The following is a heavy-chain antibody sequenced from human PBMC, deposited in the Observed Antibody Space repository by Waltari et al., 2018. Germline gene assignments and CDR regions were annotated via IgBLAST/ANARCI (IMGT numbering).Heavy chain of an antibody. D-gene: IGHD6-13*01. J-gene: IGHJ6*02. V-gene: IGHV3-74*01. Sequence: EVLLVESGGGLVQPGGSLSLSCAVSGFTFNGFWMYWVRQAPGKGLVWVSTISSNGNYGTYADSVRGRFTISRDNAKNTLYLQMNSLTAEDTAVYYCARAFVNIAARGMDAWGQGTAVTVSS. CDR3: ARAFVNIAARGMDA. CDR1: GFTFNGFW. CDR2: ISSNGNYG.